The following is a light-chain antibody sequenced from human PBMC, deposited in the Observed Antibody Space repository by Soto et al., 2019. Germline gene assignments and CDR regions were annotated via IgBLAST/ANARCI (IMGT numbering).Light chain of an antibody. J-gene: IGKJ2*01. CDR2: AAS. Sequence: DLQMTQSPSSLSASVGDRVTITCRASQSISTYLIWYQQKPGKAPKLLIYAASSLQSGVPSRFSGSGSGTDFTLTISSLQPEDFATYYCQQSYSTPRTFGQGTKVDI. CDR1: QSISTY. V-gene: IGKV1-39*01. CDR3: QQSYSTPRT.